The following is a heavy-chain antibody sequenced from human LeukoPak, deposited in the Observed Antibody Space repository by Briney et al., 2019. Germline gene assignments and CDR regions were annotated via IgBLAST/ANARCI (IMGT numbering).Heavy chain of an antibody. D-gene: IGHD5-12*01. CDR1: GFTFSSFA. CDR2: ISYDGSNK. V-gene: IGHV3-30-3*01. CDR3: ARDGGMGGYDRGRFDY. J-gene: IGHJ4*02. Sequence: GGSLRLSCAASGFTFSSFAMHWVRQAPGKGLEWVAVISYDGSNKYYADSVKGRFTISRDNSKNTLYLQMNSLRAEDTAVYYCARDGGMGGYDRGRFDYWGQGTLVTVSS.